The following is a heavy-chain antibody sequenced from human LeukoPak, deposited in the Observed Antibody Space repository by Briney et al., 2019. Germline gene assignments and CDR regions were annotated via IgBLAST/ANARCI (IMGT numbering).Heavy chain of an antibody. CDR2: MSYDGSNI. CDR1: GFTFSTYA. V-gene: IGHV3-30-3*01. J-gene: IGHJ6*02. D-gene: IGHD6-13*01. Sequence: GGSLRLSCAASGFTFSTYAMHWVRQAPGKGLEWVAVMSYDGSNIYYADSVKGRFTISRDNSKNTLYLQMSSLRAEDTAMYYCARSKAAADPYYHYYGMDVWGQGTTVTVSS. CDR3: ARSKAAADPYYHYYGMDV.